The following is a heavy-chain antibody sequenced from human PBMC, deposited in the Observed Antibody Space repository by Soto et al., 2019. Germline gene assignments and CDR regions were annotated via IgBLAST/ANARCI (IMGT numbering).Heavy chain of an antibody. CDR2: IYYSGGT. D-gene: IGHD6-13*01. CDR1: DGSISSVGHY. V-gene: IGHV4-31*03. CDR3: VTNRAAERYCFDC. Sequence: KESGPTLVKPSQTLSLTCTVSDGSISSVGHYWTWMRQHPGKGLEWVGYIYYSGGTYYNPSLQSRPSISVDKSKNQFSLKLTSVTAADTAIYYCVTNRAAERYCFDCWGQGTPVTVSS. J-gene: IGHJ4*02.